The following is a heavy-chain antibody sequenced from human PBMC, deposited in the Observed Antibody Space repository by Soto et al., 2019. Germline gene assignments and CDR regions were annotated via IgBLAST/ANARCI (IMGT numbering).Heavy chain of an antibody. CDR3: ARDLSGGLSPYYYYGMDV. CDR1: GFTFSSYG. Sequence: QVQLVESGGGVVQPGRSLRLSCAASGFTFSSYGMHWVRQAPGKGLEWVAVIWYDGSNKYYADSVKGRFTISRDNSKNTLYLQMNSLRAEDTAVYYCARDLSGGLSPYYYYGMDVWGQGTTVTVSS. D-gene: IGHD7-27*01. J-gene: IGHJ6*02. V-gene: IGHV3-33*01. CDR2: IWYDGSNK.